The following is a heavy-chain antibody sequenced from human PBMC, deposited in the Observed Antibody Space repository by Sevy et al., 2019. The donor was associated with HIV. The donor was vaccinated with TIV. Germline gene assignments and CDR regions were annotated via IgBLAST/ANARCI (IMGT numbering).Heavy chain of an antibody. Sequence: WGSLRLSCAASGFTFSSYSMNWVRQAPGKGLEWVSSISSSSSYIYYADSVKGRFTISRDNAKNSLYLQMNSLRAEDTAVYYCASPSDFWSGYFDYWGQGTLVTVSS. D-gene: IGHD3-3*01. CDR3: ASPSDFWSGYFDY. J-gene: IGHJ4*02. CDR1: GFTFSSYS. V-gene: IGHV3-21*01. CDR2: ISSSSSYI.